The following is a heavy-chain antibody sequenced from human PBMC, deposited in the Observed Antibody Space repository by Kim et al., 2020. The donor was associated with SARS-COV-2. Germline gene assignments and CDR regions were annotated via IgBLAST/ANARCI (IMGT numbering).Heavy chain of an antibody. Sequence: GGSLRLSCAASGFSFHQYTMHWVRQVPGEGLQWVSLISWNGGQTLYADSVKGRFTISRDNSRNSLHLQMNSLRSEDTAVYYCVKDMGYTHGIFDSWGQGTWVTVSS. D-gene: IGHD5-18*01. CDR2: ISWNGGQT. J-gene: IGHJ4*01. CDR3: VKDMGYTHGIFDS. V-gene: IGHV3-43*01. CDR1: GFSFHQYT.